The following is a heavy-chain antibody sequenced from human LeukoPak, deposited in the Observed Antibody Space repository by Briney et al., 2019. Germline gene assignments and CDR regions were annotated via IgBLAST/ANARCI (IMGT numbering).Heavy chain of an antibody. CDR2: ITRDGSST. CDR3: ARDPGYESWSPFWGGMDV. V-gene: IGHV3-74*01. Sequence: GGSLRLSCAASGFTFSSSWMHWVRQAPGKGLGWVSRITRDGSSTTYADSVKGRFTTSRYNAKNTLYLQMDSLRDDDTAVYYCARDPGYESWSPFWGGMDVWGNGTTVIVSS. J-gene: IGHJ6*04. CDR1: GFTFSSSW. D-gene: IGHD3-16*01.